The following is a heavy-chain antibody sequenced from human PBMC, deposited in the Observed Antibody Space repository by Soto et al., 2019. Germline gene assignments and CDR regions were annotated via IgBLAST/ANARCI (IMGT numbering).Heavy chain of an antibody. D-gene: IGHD2-2*01. V-gene: IGHV1-3*01. CDR1: GYTFTGYA. CDR3: ARGYCRSTSCQYYFDF. CDR2: INGGNGDT. Sequence: TSVKVSCKASGYTFTGYAIHWVRQAPGQRHEWMGWINGGNGDTKYSQKFQGRVTITRDKSASTAYMELTSLGSEDTAVYHCARGYCRSTSCQYYFDFWGQGTLVTVSS. J-gene: IGHJ4*02.